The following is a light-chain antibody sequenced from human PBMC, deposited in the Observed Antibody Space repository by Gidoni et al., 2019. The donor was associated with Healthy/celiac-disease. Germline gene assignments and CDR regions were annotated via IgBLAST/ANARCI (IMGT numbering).Light chain of an antibody. V-gene: IGKV2-40*01. CDR3: MQRLEFPFT. CDR1: QSLLDSDDGNTY. Sequence: DIVMTKTQLSLPVTPGEPASIPCRSSQSLLDSDDGNTYVDWYLQKPGQSPQLLSDTLSYRASGVPDWFSGCGSGTYFPLKISRVEAEAVGVYYCMQRLEFPFTFGPGTKVDIK. J-gene: IGKJ3*01. CDR2: TLS.